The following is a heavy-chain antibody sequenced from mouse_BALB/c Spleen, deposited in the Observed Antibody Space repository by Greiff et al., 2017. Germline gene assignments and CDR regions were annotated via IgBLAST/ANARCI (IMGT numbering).Heavy chain of an antibody. CDR1: GFNIKDYS. CDR3: AREGGAMDY. Sequence: EVQLQESGAELVRPGALVKLSCKASGFNIKDYSMHWVKQRPEQGLEWIGWIDPENGNTIYDPKFQGKASITADTSSNTAYLQISSLTSEDSAVYYCAREGGAMDYWGQGTSVTVSS. CDR2: IDPENGNT. J-gene: IGHJ4*01. V-gene: IGHV14-1*02.